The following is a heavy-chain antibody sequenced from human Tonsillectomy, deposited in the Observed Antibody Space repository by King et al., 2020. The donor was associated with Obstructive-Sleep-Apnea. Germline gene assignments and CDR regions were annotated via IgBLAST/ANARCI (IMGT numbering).Heavy chain of an antibody. J-gene: IGHJ4*02. V-gene: IGHV3-30*18. D-gene: IGHD2-2*01. Sequence: VQLVESGGGVVQPGRSLRLSCAASGYTFSNYDMHWVRQAPDKGLEWVAVISDDGSNKYYADSVKGRFTISRDNSKNTWYLQMNSLRVEDTAVYYCAKDQPYCTSATCYESPGYFDYWGQGTLVTVSS. CDR3: AKDQPYCTSATCYESPGYFDY. CDR2: ISDDGSNK. CDR1: GYTFSNYD.